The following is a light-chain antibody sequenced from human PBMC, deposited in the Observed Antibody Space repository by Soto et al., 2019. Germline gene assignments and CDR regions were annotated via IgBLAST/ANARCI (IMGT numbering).Light chain of an antibody. CDR1: QTISGTS. J-gene: IGKJ4*01. CDR2: GAS. V-gene: IGKV3-20*01. CDR3: HQYGTSPLT. Sequence: EIVLAQSPGIVSLSPGERATLSCRASQTISGTSLAWYQQKPGQAPRLLIYGASSRATGIPDRFTGSGSATDFTLTISRLEPEDFGIYYCHQYGTSPLTFGGGTKVAIK.